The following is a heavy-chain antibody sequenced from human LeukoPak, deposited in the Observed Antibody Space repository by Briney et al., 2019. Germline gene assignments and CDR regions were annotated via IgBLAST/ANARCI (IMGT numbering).Heavy chain of an antibody. D-gene: IGHD5-18*01. CDR3: ARMGPSDTAMVPPNWFDP. Sequence: PSETLSLTCTVSGGSISRYSWSWIRQPPGKGLEWIGYVYYSGSTNYNPSLKSRVTISVDTSKNQFSLKLSSVTAADTAVYYCARMGPSDTAMVPPNWFDPWGQGTLVTVSS. J-gene: IGHJ5*02. CDR2: VYYSGST. V-gene: IGHV4-59*01. CDR1: GGSISRYS.